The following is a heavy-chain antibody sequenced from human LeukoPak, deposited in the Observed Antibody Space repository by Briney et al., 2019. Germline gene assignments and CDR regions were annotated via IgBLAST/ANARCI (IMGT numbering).Heavy chain of an antibody. V-gene: IGHV1-69*05. Sequence: SVKVSCKASEGTFSSYGISWVRQAPGQGLEWMGGIIPIFGTANYAQKFQGRVTITTDESTSTAYMELSSLRSEDTAVYYCARGQTVGATFFDYWGQGTLVTVSS. CDR1: EGTFSSYG. D-gene: IGHD1-26*01. CDR3: ARGQTVGATFFDY. J-gene: IGHJ4*02. CDR2: IIPIFGTA.